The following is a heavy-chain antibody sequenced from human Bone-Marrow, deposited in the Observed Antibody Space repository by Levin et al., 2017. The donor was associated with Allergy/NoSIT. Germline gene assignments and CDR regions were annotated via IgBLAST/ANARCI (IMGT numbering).Heavy chain of an antibody. CDR3: ARERYSYGYFEY. Sequence: GGSLRLSCAASGFTVSSNYMSWVRQAPGKGLEWVSVIYSGGSTYYADSVKGRFTISRDNSKNTLHLQMNSLRGEATAVYYCARERYSYGYFEYWGQGTLVTVSS. CDR2: IYSGGST. V-gene: IGHV3-66*01. J-gene: IGHJ4*02. CDR1: GFTVSSNY. D-gene: IGHD5-18*01.